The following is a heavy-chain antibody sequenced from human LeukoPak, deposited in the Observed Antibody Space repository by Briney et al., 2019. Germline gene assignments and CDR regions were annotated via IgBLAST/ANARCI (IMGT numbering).Heavy chain of an antibody. CDR2: INHSGST. Sequence: SETLSLTCAVYGGSFSGYYWSWIRQPPGKGLEWIGEINHSGSTNYNPSLKSRVTISVDTSKNQFSLKLSSVTAADTAVYYCARLGTGQDAFDIWGQGTMVTVSS. CDR3: ARLGTGQDAFDI. D-gene: IGHD2-8*02. J-gene: IGHJ3*02. CDR1: GGSFSGYY. V-gene: IGHV4-34*01.